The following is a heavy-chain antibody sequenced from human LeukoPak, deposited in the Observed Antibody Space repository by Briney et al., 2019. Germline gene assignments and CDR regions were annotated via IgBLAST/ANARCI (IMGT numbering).Heavy chain of an antibody. J-gene: IGHJ4*02. V-gene: IGHV4-30-2*06. CDR2: IYHGGST. CDR3: ARGAYGDYVYGDYFDY. Sequence: PSETLSLTCAVSGGSISSGGYSWNWIRQSPGKGLEWIGYIYHGGSTYYNPSLKSRVTISVDRSKNQFALKLTAVTAADTAVYYCARGAYGDYVYGDYFDYWGQGTLVTVSS. D-gene: IGHD4-17*01. CDR1: GGSISSGGYS.